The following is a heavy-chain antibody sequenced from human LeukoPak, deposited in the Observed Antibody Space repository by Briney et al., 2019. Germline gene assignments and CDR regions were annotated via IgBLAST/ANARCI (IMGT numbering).Heavy chain of an antibody. CDR2: IYYSGST. V-gene: IGHV4-59*01. CDR3: ARAHDYSGWFDP. Sequence: SETLSFTCTVSGGSISSYYWSWIRQPPGKGLEWIGYIYYSGSTNYNPSLKSRVTISVDTSKNQFSLKLSSVTAADTAVYYCARAHDYSGWFDPWGQGTLVTVSS. CDR1: GGSISSYY. J-gene: IGHJ5*02. D-gene: IGHD4-11*01.